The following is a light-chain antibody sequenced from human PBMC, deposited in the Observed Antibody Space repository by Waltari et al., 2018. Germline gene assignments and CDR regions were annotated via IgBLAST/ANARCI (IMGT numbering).Light chain of an antibody. V-gene: IGLV3-19*01. Sequence: SSELTQDPSVSVALGQTARITCQGDRLRSFYASWYQQRPGQAPRLVLYGQDNRPSGYPDPCSVSTAGSRASLTLTGAQAESDAAYYCHSRDTSSARIFGGGTRLTV. CDR3: HSRDTSSARI. J-gene: IGLJ2*01. CDR1: RLRSFY. CDR2: GQD.